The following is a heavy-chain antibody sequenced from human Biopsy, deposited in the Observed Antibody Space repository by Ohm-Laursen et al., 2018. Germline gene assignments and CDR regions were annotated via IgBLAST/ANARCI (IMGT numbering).Heavy chain of an antibody. CDR2: IYTSGIT. J-gene: IGHJ5*02. V-gene: IGHV4-4*07. CDR3: ARDRDRRGWFDP. CDR1: GKTFSDYS. D-gene: IGHD1-14*01. Sequence: SETLSLTCEVYGKTFSDYSWSWIRQPAGKGLEWIGQIYTSGITNYNPSLKSRVTMSVDTSKNKFSLRVSSVTAADTAVYYCARDRDRRGWFDPWDQGTLVTVSS.